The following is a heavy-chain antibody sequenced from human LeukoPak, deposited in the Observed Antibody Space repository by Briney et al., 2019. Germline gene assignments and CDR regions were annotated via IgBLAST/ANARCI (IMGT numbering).Heavy chain of an antibody. CDR1: GYTFTGYY. CDR2: INPNSGGT. D-gene: IGHD2-2*02. J-gene: IGHJ5*02. V-gene: IGHV1-2*02. CDR3: ARRYSSCTSCYKFDD. Sequence: GASVKVSCKASGYTFTGYYMHWVRQAPGQGLEWMGWINPNSGGTNYVQKFQGRVTMSRETSISTAYMEMSRLRSDETAVNYCARRYSSCTSCYKFDDWGQGTLVTVSS.